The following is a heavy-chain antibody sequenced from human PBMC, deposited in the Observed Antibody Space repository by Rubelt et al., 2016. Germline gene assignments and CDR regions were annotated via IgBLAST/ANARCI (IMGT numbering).Heavy chain of an antibody. Sequence: QVQLVQSGAEVKKPGASVKVSCKASGYTFTTYGISWVRQAPGQGLEWMGWIRTYNGNTNYAQKLQGRVTMTTDKSTRTAYMELRSLRSDDTAMYFCARGYCSSANCLFNWFDPWGQGTLVTVSS. CDR3: ARGYCSSANCLFNWFDP. D-gene: IGHD2-2*01. J-gene: IGHJ5*02. V-gene: IGHV1-18*01. CDR1: GYTFTTYG. CDR2: IRTYNGNT.